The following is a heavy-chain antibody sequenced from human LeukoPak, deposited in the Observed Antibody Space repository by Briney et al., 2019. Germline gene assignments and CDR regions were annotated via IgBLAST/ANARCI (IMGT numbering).Heavy chain of an antibody. V-gene: IGHV3-23*01. CDR3: AKSYGSGSYNGMDV. J-gene: IGHJ6*02. CDR2: ISGSGGST. D-gene: IGHD3-10*01. Sequence: GGSLRLSCAASGFTFTSYAMSWVRQAPGKGLEWVSAISGSGGSTYYADSLKGRFTISRDNSTNTPYLQMNSLRSEDTAVYYCAKSYGSGSYNGMDVWGQGTTVTVSS. CDR1: GFTFTSYA.